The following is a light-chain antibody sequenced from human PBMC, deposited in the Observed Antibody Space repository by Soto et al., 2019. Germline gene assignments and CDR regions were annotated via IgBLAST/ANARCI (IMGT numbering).Light chain of an antibody. CDR1: ENINQT. CDR2: GAS. V-gene: IGKV3-15*01. CDR3: QQYNTWPLT. Sequence: ETVMTQSPATLSVSPGEGATLSCRATENINQTLAWYQQKPGQAPRLLIHGASYRATGIPDRFSGRGSGTDFTLAISRLQSEDFAVYYCQQYNTWPLTFGGGTKVEIK. J-gene: IGKJ4*01.